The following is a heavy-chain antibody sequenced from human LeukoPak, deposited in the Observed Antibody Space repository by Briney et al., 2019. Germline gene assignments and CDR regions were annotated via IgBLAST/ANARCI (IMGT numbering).Heavy chain of an antibody. CDR1: EFDTTYE. Sequence: GGSLRLSCETPEFDTTYEMNWVRRAPGKGLEWVSYISSSGSTIYYADSVKGRFTISRDNAKNSLYLQMNSLRAEDTAVYYCARDHYDSSGYYYVLRVPPAFDIWGQGTMVTVSS. CDR3: ARDHYDSSGYYYVLRVPPAFDI. V-gene: IGHV3-48*03. CDR2: ISSSGSTI. D-gene: IGHD3-22*01. J-gene: IGHJ3*02.